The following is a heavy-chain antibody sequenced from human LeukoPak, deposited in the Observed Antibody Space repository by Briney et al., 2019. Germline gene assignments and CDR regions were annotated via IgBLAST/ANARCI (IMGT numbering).Heavy chain of an antibody. CDR1: GSSISSYY. J-gene: IGHJ3*02. Sequence: SETLSLTCTVSGSSISSYYWSWIRQPPGKGLEWIGYIYYSGSTNYNPSLKSRVTISVDTSKNQFSLKLSSVTAADTAVYYCARPGVGSGRYGAFDIWGQGTMVTVSS. CDR2: IYYSGST. V-gene: IGHV4-59*08. CDR3: ARPGVGSGRYGAFDI. D-gene: IGHD5-18*01.